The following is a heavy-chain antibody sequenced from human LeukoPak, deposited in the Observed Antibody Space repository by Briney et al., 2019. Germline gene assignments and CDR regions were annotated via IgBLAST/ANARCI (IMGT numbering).Heavy chain of an antibody. CDR2: IYTSGST. D-gene: IGHD3-10*01. CDR1: GGSISSGSYY. V-gene: IGHV4-61*02. Sequence: PSQTLSLTCTVSGGSISSGSYYWSWIRQPAGKGLEWIGRIYTSGSTNYNPSLKSRVTISLDTSKKQFSLKVSSVTAADTAVYYCAREKQVLSLWGSRASPAPADWHAFDIWGQGTMVTVSS. CDR3: AREKQVLSLWGSRASPAPADWHAFDI. J-gene: IGHJ3*02.